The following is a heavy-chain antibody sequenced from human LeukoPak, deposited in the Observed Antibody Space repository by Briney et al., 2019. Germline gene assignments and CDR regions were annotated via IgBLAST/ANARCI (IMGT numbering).Heavy chain of an antibody. Sequence: PSETLSLTCTVSGGSVSSGSYYWSWIRQPPGKGLEWIGYIYYSGSAAYNPSLKSRVTISRDMSTNQFSLKMTSVTAADTAVYFCARDMGAPDYGSYSVDYWGQGTLVTVSS. CDR2: IYYSGSA. CDR3: ARDMGAPDYGSYSVDY. J-gene: IGHJ4*02. V-gene: IGHV4-61*01. CDR1: GGSVSSGSYY. D-gene: IGHD4-23*01.